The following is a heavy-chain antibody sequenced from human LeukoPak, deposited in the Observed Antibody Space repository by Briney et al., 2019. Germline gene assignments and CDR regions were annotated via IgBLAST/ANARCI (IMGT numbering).Heavy chain of an antibody. CDR1: GYTFTSYG. Sequence: ASVKVSCKASGYTFTSYGISWVRQAPGQGLEWMGWISAYNGNTNYAQKFQGRVTITRNTSISTAYMELSSLRSEDTAVYYCARGVVAAPQTFDYWGQGTLVTVSS. J-gene: IGHJ4*02. CDR3: ARGVVAAPQTFDY. CDR2: ISAYNGNT. D-gene: IGHD2-15*01. V-gene: IGHV1-18*01.